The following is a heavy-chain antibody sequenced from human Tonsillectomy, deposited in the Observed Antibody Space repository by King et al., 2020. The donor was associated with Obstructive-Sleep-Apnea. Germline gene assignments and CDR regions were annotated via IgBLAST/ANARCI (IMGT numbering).Heavy chain of an antibody. CDR1: GGSISSSSYY. J-gene: IGHJ4*02. CDR2: IYSSGST. V-gene: IGHV4-39*07. CDR3: VRDRLYNYDTTGYYRPFDF. Sequence: QLQESGPGLVKPSETLSLTCTVSGGSISSSSYYWGWIRQPPGKGLEWIGNIYSSGSTYYNPSLKSRVTISVDTSKNQFSLKLNSVTAADTAVYYCVRDRLYNYDTTGYYRPFDFWGQGTLVIVSS. D-gene: IGHD3-22*01.